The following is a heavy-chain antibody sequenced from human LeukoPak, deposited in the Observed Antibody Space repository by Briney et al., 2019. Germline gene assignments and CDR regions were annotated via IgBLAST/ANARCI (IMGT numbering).Heavy chain of an antibody. Sequence: ASVKVSCKTSGYTFTGYYMEWVRQAPGQGLEWMGWIYPNSGGTKYAQKFQGRVTLTRDTSVSTAYMELSSLRSDDTAVYYCVPSGGVTTPLRTHYFDYWGQGTLVTVSS. D-gene: IGHD4-17*01. CDR1: GYTFTGYY. CDR3: VPSGGVTTPLRTHYFDY. J-gene: IGHJ4*02. CDR2: IYPNSGGT. V-gene: IGHV1-2*02.